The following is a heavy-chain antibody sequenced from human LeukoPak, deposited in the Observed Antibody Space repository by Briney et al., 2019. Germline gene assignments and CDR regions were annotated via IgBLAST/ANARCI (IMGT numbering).Heavy chain of an antibody. CDR1: GFTFSSYA. CDR3: AKDPRYCSSTSCYY. D-gene: IGHD2-2*01. V-gene: IGHV3-23*01. Sequence: PGGSLRLSCAASGFTFSSYAMSWVRQAPGKGLEWVSAISGSGGSTYYADSVKGRFTISRDNSKNTLYLQMNSLRAEDTAVYYCAKDPRYCSSTSCYYWGQGTQVTVSS. J-gene: IGHJ4*02. CDR2: ISGSGGST.